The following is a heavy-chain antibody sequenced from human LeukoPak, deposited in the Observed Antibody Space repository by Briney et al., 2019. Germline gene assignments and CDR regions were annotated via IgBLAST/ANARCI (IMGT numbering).Heavy chain of an antibody. CDR1: GFTFSSYG. V-gene: IGHV3-48*04. D-gene: IGHD2-2*01. J-gene: IGHJ6*03. CDR3: ARDYCSSTSCYYYYMDV. Sequence: GGSLRLSCAASGFTFSSYGMTWVRQAPGKGLEWVSSISHSDDSTYYADSVKGRFTISRDNAKNSLYLQMNSLRAEDTAVYYCARDYCSSTSCYYYYMDVWGKGTTVTISS. CDR2: ISHSDDST.